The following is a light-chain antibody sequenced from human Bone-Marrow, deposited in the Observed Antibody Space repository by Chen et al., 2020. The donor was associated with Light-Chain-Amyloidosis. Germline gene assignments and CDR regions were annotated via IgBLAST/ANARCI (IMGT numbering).Light chain of an antibody. Sequence: QSALTQPASVSGSPGQSITISCTGTSSDVGGDNHVSWYQQHPDKAPKLMIYEVTNRPSWVPDRFSGSKSNNTASLTISGLQTEDEADYFCSSDTITNTLVVGGGTRVTVL. CDR3: SSDTITNTLV. J-gene: IGLJ1*01. CDR2: EVT. CDR1: SSDVGGDNH. V-gene: IGLV2-14*01.